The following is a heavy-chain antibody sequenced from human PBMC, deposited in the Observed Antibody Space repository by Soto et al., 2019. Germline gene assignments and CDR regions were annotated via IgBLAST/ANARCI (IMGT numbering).Heavy chain of an antibody. CDR3: ARDYCTNGVCSRNWFEP. V-gene: IGHV1-69*13. Sequence: SVKVSCKASGGTFSSYAISWVRQAPGQGLEWMGGIIPIFGTANYAQKFQGRVTITADESTSTAYMELSSLRSEDTAVYYCARDYCTNGVCSRNWFEPWGQGPLVTVSS. CDR1: GGTFSSYA. CDR2: IIPIFGTA. J-gene: IGHJ5*02. D-gene: IGHD2-8*01.